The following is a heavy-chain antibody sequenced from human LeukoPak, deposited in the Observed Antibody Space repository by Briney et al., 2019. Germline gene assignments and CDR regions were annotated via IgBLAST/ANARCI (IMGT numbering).Heavy chain of an antibody. CDR2: ISSSSSYI. CDR3: ARTSGYYKVGAFDI. J-gene: IGHJ3*02. CDR1: GFTFSSYS. Sequence: GVSLRLSCAASGFTFSSYSMNWVRQAPGKGLEWVSPISSSSSYIYYADSVKGRFTISRDNAKNSLYLQMNSLRAEDTAVYYCARTSGYYKVGAFDIWGQGTMVTVSS. D-gene: IGHD3-22*01. V-gene: IGHV3-21*01.